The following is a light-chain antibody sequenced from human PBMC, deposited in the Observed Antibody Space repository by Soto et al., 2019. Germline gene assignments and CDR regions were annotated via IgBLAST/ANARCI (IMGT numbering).Light chain of an antibody. V-gene: IGKV1-39*01. Sequence: IQMTQSPSSLSASVGDRVTITCRASQTLNSYLNWYQQKPPKAPKLLIYAASRLQSGVPSRFNGSGTTTDFTLTIASLQPEDFATYFCQQSFSSPPTFGQGTKL. J-gene: IGKJ2*01. CDR1: QTLNSY. CDR3: QQSFSSPPT. CDR2: AAS.